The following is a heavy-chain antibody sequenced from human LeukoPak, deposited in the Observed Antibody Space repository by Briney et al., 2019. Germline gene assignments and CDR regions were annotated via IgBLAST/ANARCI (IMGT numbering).Heavy chain of an antibody. Sequence: PGGSLRLSCAASGFTFSSYSVNWVRQAPGRGLEWVSYISSGSSTIYYADSAKGRFTISRDNAKNSLYLQMNSLRDEDTAVYYCARDLTYDYGMDVWGQGTTVTVSS. V-gene: IGHV3-48*02. CDR1: GFTFSSYS. D-gene: IGHD2-21*01. J-gene: IGHJ6*02. CDR3: ARDLTYDYGMDV. CDR2: ISSGSSTI.